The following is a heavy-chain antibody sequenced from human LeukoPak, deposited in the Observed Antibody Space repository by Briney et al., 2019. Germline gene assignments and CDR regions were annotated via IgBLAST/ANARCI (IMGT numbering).Heavy chain of an antibody. V-gene: IGHV1-18*01. J-gene: IGHJ3*02. D-gene: IGHD6-19*01. CDR1: GYTFTSYG. CDR3: ARHPVEDSSGFDAFDI. CDR2: ISAYNGNT. Sequence: GASVKVSCKASGYTFTSYGISWVRQAPGQGLEWMGWISAYNGNTNYAQKLQGRVTMTTDTSTSTAYMELRSLRSDDTAVYYCARHPVEDSSGFDAFDIWGQGTMVTVSS.